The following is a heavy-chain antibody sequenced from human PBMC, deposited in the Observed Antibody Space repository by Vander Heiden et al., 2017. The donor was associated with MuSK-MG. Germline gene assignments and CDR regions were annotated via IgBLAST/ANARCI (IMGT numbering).Heavy chain of an antibody. J-gene: IGHJ6*02. V-gene: IGHV3-9*01. CDR3: AKDYRSGYDPYYYYSMDV. CDR2: ISWNSGSI. Sequence: EVQLVESGGGLVQPGRSLRLSCAASGFPFDDYAMHWVRQAPGKGLEWVSGISWNSGSIGYADSVKGRFTISRDNAKNSLYLQMNSLRAEDTALYYCAKDYRSGYDPYYYYSMDVWGQGTTVTVSS. D-gene: IGHD5-12*01. CDR1: GFPFDDYA.